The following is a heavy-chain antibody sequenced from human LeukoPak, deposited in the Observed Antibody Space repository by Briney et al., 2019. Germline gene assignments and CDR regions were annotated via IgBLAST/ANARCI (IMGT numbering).Heavy chain of an antibody. J-gene: IGHJ4*02. CDR3: ARGIYSSSLGVEEYYFDY. V-gene: IGHV4-59*01. Sequence: PSETLSLTCTVSGVSISTYSWSWIRQPPGKGLEWIGYISYSGSTSYNPSLRSRVTISVDTSKNQFSLKLSSVTAADTAVYYCARGIYSSSLGVEEYYFDYWGQGTLVTVSS. CDR1: GVSISTYS. CDR2: ISYSGST. D-gene: IGHD6-13*01.